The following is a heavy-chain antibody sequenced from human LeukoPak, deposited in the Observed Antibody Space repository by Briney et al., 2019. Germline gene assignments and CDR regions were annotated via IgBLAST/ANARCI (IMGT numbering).Heavy chain of an antibody. CDR3: ITVPCRIASRDY. V-gene: IGHV3-15*01. Sequence: GGSLTLSCAASGFTFTNAWMTWFRQAPEKGLEWVGRIKSNIDGGTTDLAAPVKGRFAISRDDSKNTLYLQMNSLKTEDTAVYYCITVPCRIASRDYWGPGTLVTVSS. D-gene: IGHD6-6*01. CDR1: GFTFTNAW. CDR2: IKSNIDGGTT. J-gene: IGHJ4*02.